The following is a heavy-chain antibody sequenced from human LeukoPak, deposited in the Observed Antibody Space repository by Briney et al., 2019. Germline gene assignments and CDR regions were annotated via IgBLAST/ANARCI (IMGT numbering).Heavy chain of an antibody. V-gene: IGHV3-11*01. J-gene: IGHJ4*02. CDR1: GFTFSDYY. D-gene: IGHD6-13*01. CDR2: ISRSGTTI. Sequence: GGSLRLSCAASGFTFSDYYMSWVPEARGGGVEGGSYISRSGTTIYYADSVKGRFTISRHNPKKSLYLQMNCLRAEDTAVYYCARDLMGIAYRGAFYYWGQGTLVTVSS. CDR3: ARDLMGIAYRGAFYY.